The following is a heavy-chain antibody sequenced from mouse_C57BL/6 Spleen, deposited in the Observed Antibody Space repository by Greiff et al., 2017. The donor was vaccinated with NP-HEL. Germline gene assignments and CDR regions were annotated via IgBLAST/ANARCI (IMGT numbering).Heavy chain of an antibody. Sequence: QVTLKECGPGILQSSQTLSLTCSFSGFSLSTSGMGVSWIRQPSGKGLEWLAHIYWDDDKRYNPSLKSRLTISKDTSRNQVFLKITSVDTADTATYYCARLYDYDGAWFADWGKGTLVTVSA. CDR3: ARLYDYDGAWFAD. V-gene: IGHV8-12*01. D-gene: IGHD2-4*01. J-gene: IGHJ3*01. CDR2: IYWDDDK. CDR1: GFSLSTSGMG.